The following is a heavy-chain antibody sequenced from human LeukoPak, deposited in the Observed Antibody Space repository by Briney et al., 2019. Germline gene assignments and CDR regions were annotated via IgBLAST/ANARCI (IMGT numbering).Heavy chain of an antibody. CDR2: INSGSNSI. Sequence: GGSLRLSCAASGFNFNDYEMSWVRQAPGKGLEWIAYINSGSNSIYYADSVRGRVTISRHSASQSVHLEMNSLRVEDTGVYFCAREDNAFELWGQGTVVTVSS. V-gene: IGHV3-48*03. J-gene: IGHJ3*01. D-gene: IGHD2-15*01. CDR1: GFNFNDYE. CDR3: AREDNAFEL.